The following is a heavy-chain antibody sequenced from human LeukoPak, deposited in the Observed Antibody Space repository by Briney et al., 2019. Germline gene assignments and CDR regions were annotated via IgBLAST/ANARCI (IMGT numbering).Heavy chain of an antibody. CDR2: IYYSGST. V-gene: IGHV4-59*01. J-gene: IGHJ4*02. CDR1: GGSISSYY. CDR3: ATLTEDYYFHY. D-gene: IGHD1-14*01. Sequence: SETLSLTCTVSGGSISSYYWTWIRQPPGKGLEWIGHIYYSGSTNYNPSLKSRVTISVDTSKNQFSLKLSSVTAADTAVYYCATLTEDYYFHYWGQGTLVTVSS.